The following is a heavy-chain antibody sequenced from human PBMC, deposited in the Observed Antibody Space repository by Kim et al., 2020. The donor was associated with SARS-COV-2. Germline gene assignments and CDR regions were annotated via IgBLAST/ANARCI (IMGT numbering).Heavy chain of an antibody. D-gene: IGHD6-13*01. J-gene: IGHJ4*02. CDR3: TTGIAASGDPSSDY. CDR1: GFTFSNAW. Sequence: GGSLRLSCVASGFTFSNAWMSWVRQAPGKGLEWVGRIKDKNEDGTTDYAAPVKGRFAISRDDSKNSLYLQMNSLKIDDTAVYYCTTGIAASGDPSSDYWGQGTLCTVSS. CDR2: IKDKNEDGTT. V-gene: IGHV3-15*01.